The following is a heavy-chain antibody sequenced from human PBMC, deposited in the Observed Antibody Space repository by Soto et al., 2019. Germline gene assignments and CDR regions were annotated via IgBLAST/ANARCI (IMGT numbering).Heavy chain of an antibody. J-gene: IGHJ3*02. CDR3: ARDIASDYYDSSGYYRSDAFDI. V-gene: IGHV3-33*08. Sequence: GGSLRLSCAASGFTFSSYSMNWVRQAPGKGLEWVAVIWYDGSNKYYADSVKGRFTISRDNAKNSLYLQMNSLRAENTAVYYCARDIASDYYDSSGYYRSDAFDIWGQGTMVTVSS. CDR2: IWYDGSNK. D-gene: IGHD3-22*01. CDR1: GFTFSSYS.